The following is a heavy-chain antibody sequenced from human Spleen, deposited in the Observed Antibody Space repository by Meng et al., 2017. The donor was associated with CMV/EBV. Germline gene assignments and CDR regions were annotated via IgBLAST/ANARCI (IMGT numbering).Heavy chain of an antibody. D-gene: IGHD4-11*01. CDR2: IYPADSDT. V-gene: IGHV5-51*01. Sequence: SCQASGYNFNIHWIAWVRQMPGKGLEWMGIIYPADSDTRYSPSFQGQVTISVDKSITTAYLRWNSLKASDTAMYYCARRTDYRGDYWGQGTLVTVSS. CDR1: GYNFNIHW. J-gene: IGHJ4*02. CDR3: ARRTDYRGDY.